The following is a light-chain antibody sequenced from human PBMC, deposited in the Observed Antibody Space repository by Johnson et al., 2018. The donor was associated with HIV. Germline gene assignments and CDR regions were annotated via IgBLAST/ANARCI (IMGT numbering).Light chain of an antibody. Sequence: QSVLTQPPSVSAAPGQKVTISCSGSRSNIGNNYVSWYQQLPGTAPKLLIYENNKRPSGIPDRFSGSKSGTSATLGITGLQTGDEADYYCGTWDSSLSVFYVFGTGTKVTVL. J-gene: IGLJ1*01. CDR1: RSNIGNNY. CDR3: GTWDSSLSVFYV. CDR2: ENN. V-gene: IGLV1-51*02.